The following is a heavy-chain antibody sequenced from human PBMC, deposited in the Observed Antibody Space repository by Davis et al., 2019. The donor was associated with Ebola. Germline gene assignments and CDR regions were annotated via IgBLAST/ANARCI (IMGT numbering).Heavy chain of an antibody. Sequence: SLKISCAASGFTFHDYAMHWVRQAPGKGLEWVSGISWNSDNIDYADSVKGRFTISRENSQNTLYLQMNSLRAEDTAVYYCAKDLGSRIAFYGMDGWGKGTTVTVSS. CDR3: AKDLGSRIAFYGMDG. D-gene: IGHD1-26*01. CDR1: GFTFHDYA. V-gene: IGHV3-9*01. CDR2: ISWNSDNI. J-gene: IGHJ6*04.